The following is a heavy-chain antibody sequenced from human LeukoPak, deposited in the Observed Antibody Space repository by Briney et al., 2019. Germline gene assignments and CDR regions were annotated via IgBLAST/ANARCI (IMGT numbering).Heavy chain of an antibody. Sequence: GGSLRLSCAASAFTFSSYWMHWVRQAPGKGLVWVSRINSDGSSTTYADSVKARFTIYRDNAKNTLYLQMNSLRAEDTAVYYCARGAPSGSYYYWGQGTLVTVSS. CDR3: ARGAPSGSYYY. D-gene: IGHD1-26*01. CDR2: INSDGSST. CDR1: AFTFSSYW. V-gene: IGHV3-74*01. J-gene: IGHJ4*02.